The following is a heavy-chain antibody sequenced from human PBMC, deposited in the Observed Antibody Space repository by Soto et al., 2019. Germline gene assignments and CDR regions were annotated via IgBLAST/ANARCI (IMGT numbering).Heavy chain of an antibody. CDR1: GFIFSKYG. V-gene: IGHV3-30*18. CDR2: ISYDGSNK. Sequence: QVQLVESGGGVVQPGRSLRLSCAASGFIFSKYGMHWVRQAPGKGLEWGAVISYDGSNKYYAESVKGRFIISRDKSENTLYLQMNSLRAEDTALYYCAKDLGSGKPYYYYAMDVWGQGTTVTVSS. D-gene: IGHD3-10*01. J-gene: IGHJ6*02. CDR3: AKDLGSGKPYYYYAMDV.